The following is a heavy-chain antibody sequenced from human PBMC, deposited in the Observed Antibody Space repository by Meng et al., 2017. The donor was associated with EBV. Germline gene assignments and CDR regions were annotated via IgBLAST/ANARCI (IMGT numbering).Heavy chain of an antibody. CDR1: GGSVNGYF. CDR3: ARVSPKRYFDYLAPPDY. CDR2: LHHSGST. D-gene: IGHD3-9*01. V-gene: IGHV4-34*01. J-gene: IGHJ4*02. Sequence: QVQLQQWGAGLLKPSEXLSLTSAVYGGSVNGYFWSWIRQPPGKGLEWIGELHHSGSTNYNPSLKSRLRISVDTSRNQFSLNLTSVTAADTAVYYCARVSPKRYFDYLAPPDYWGQGTLVTVSS.